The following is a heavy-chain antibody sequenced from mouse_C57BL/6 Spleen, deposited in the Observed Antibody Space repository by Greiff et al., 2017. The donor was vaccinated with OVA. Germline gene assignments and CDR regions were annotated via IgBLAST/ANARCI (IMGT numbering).Heavy chain of an antibody. D-gene: IGHD2-5*01. CDR1: GFTFSDYG. CDR2: LSSGSSTI. Sequence: EVKLVESGGGLVKPGGSLKLSCAASGFTFSDYGMHWVRQAPEKGLEWVAYLSSGSSTIYYADKVKGRFTIPRDNAKNTLFLQMTSRTSEDTAMYYCARPGKSNYWYFDVWGTGTTVTVSS. CDR3: ARPGKSNYWYFDV. J-gene: IGHJ1*03. V-gene: IGHV5-17*01.